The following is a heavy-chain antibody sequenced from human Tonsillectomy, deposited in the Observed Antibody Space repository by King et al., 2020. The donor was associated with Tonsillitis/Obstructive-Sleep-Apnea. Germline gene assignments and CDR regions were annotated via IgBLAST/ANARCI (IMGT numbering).Heavy chain of an antibody. Sequence: VQLQQWGAGLLKPSETLSLPCAVYGGSFGGYYWNWIRQPPGKGLECIGEINHSGSTNYNPSLKSRVTISVDTSKNQFSLKLSSVTAADTAVYYCARGGARHSITPRAGHYYYYYLDVWGNGTTVTVSS. CDR3: ARGGARHSITPRAGHYYYYYLDV. D-gene: IGHD4-11*01. J-gene: IGHJ6*03. CDR2: INHSGST. V-gene: IGHV4-34*01. CDR1: GGSFGGYY.